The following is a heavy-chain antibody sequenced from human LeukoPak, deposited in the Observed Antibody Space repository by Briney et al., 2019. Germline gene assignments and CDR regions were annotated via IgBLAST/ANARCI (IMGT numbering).Heavy chain of an antibody. D-gene: IGHD3-22*01. Sequence: GGSLRLSCAASGFTFSSYSMNWVRQAPGKGLEWVSSISSSSSYIYYADSVKGRFTISRDNAKNSLYLQMNSLRAEDTAVYYCARDSQRGITMIVGIDYWGQGTLVTVSS. CDR2: ISSSSSYI. CDR1: GFTFSSYS. J-gene: IGHJ4*02. CDR3: ARDSQRGITMIVGIDY. V-gene: IGHV3-21*01.